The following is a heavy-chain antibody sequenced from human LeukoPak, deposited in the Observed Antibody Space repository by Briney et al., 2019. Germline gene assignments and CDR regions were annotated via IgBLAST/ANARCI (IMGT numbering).Heavy chain of an antibody. CDR3: ARRGGWSNFDY. CDR1: GGSISSSSYY. V-gene: IGHV4-39*01. D-gene: IGHD6-19*01. J-gene: IGHJ4*02. CDR2: IYYSGRT. Sequence: SETLSLTCTVSGGSISSSSYYWGWIRQPPGKGLEWIGSIYYSGRTYYNPSLKSQITISVDTSKNQFSLKLSSVTAADTAVYYCARRGGWSNFDYWGQGTLVTVSS.